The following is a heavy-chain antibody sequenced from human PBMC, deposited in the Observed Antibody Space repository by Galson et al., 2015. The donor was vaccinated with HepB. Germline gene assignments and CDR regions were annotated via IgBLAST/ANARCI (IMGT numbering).Heavy chain of an antibody. CDR3: ARDFQPMSLGDAFDI. CDR1: GYSFTSYW. V-gene: IGHV5-51*03. J-gene: IGHJ3*02. CDR2: IYPGDSDT. D-gene: IGHD3-10*02. Sequence: QSGAEVKKPGESLKISCKGSGYSFTSYWIGWVRQMPGKGLEWMGIIYPGDSDTRYSPSFQGQVTISADKSISTAYLQWSSLKASDTAMYYCARDFQPMSLGDAFDIWGQGTMVTVSS.